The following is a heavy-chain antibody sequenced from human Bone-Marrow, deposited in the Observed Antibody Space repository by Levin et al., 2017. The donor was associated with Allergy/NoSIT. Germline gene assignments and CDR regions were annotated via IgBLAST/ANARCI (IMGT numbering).Heavy chain of an antibody. D-gene: IGHD6-19*01. V-gene: IGHV1-18*01. CDR2: ISAYNGNT. J-gene: IGHJ6*02. Sequence: ASVKVSCKASGYTFTSYGISWVRQAPGQGLEWMGWISAYNGNTNYAQKLQGRVTMTTDTSTSTAYMELRSLRSDDTAVYYCARVEQWLVSYYYYGMDVWGQGTTVTVSS. CDR3: ARVEQWLVSYYYYGMDV. CDR1: GYTFTSYG.